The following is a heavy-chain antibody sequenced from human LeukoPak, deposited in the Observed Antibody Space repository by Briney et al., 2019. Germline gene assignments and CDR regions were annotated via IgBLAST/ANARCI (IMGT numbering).Heavy chain of an antibody. D-gene: IGHD3-10*01. J-gene: IGHJ5*02. V-gene: IGHV4-4*07. CDR2: IYTSGST. Sequence: PSETLSLTCTVSGGSISSYYWSWIRQPAGKGLEWIGRIYTSGSTNYNPSLKSRVTMSVDTSKNQFSLKLSSVTAADTAVYYCAKTTHYGSGGSWFDPWGQGTLVTVSS. CDR3: AKTTHYGSGGSWFDP. CDR1: GGSISSYY.